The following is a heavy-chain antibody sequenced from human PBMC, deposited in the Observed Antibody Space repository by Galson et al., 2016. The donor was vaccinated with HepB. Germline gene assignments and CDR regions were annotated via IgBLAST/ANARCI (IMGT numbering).Heavy chain of an antibody. CDR3: ARDSLGGFGAHDY. D-gene: IGHD5-12*01. CDR1: GFTFSSYG. Sequence: SLRLSCAASGFTFSSYGMHWVRQAPGKGLEWVAVIWYDGSNKYYADSVKGRFTISRDNAKNSLYLLMNNLRAEDTAVYYCARDSLGGFGAHDYWGQGSLVTVSS. J-gene: IGHJ4*02. CDR2: IWYDGSNK. V-gene: IGHV3-33*01.